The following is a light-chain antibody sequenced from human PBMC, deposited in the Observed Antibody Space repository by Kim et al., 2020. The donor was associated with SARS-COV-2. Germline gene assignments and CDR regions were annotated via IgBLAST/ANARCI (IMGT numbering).Light chain of an antibody. J-gene: IGLJ2*01. Sequence: QRVTISCTGSSSNIGTTYGVHWYQQLPGTAPKLLIYFNTDRPSGVPDRFSGSKSGTSASLAITGLQSEDEADYYCQSYDNRLSGVVFGGGTQLTVL. CDR3: QSYDNRLSGVV. CDR1: SSNIGTTYG. V-gene: IGLV1-40*01. CDR2: FNT.